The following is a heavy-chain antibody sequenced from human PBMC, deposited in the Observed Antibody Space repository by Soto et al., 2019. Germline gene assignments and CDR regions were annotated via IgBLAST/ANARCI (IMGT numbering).Heavy chain of an antibody. J-gene: IGHJ4*02. V-gene: IGHV4-34*01. CDR1: GGSFSGYY. D-gene: IGHD3-9*01. CDR2: INHSGST. CDR3: ARDVAPGYPFDY. Sequence: SETLSLTCAVYGGSFSGYYWSWIRQPPGKGLEWIGEINHSGSTNYNPSLKSRVTISVDTSKNQFSLKLSSVTAADTAVYYCARDVAPGYPFDYWGQGTLVTVSS.